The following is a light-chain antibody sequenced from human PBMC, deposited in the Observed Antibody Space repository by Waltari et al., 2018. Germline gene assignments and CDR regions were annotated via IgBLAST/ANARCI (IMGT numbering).Light chain of an antibody. J-gene: IGLJ2*01. V-gene: IGLV2-14*03. Sequence: QSALTQPASVSGSPGQSLTISCTATSSDVGTYNYVSWYQQHPGKAPKLMIFDVSIRPSGVSNRFSVSKSGNTASLTISGLQAEDEADYYCSSYISSSTLELFGGGTSLTVL. CDR2: DVS. CDR1: SSDVGTYNY. CDR3: SSYISSSTLEL.